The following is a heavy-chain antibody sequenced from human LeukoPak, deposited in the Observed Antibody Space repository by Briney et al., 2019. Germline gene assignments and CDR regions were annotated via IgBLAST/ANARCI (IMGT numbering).Heavy chain of an antibody. V-gene: IGHV1-18*01. CDR2: FNPTGGST. CDR1: GYTFTSYG. D-gene: IGHD3-9*01. CDR3: ARGPFFDWSQNWFDP. J-gene: IGHJ5*02. Sequence: ASVKVSCKASGYTFTSYGISWVRQVPGQGLEWMGIFNPTGGSTTYAQKLQGRVTMTTDTSTSTAYMELRSLRSDDTAVYYCARGPFFDWSQNWFDPWGQGTLVTVSS.